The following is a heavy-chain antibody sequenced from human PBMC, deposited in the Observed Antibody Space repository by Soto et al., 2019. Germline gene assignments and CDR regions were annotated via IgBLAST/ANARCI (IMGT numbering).Heavy chain of an antibody. D-gene: IGHD4-17*01. V-gene: IGHV4-39*01. Sequence: QLQLQESGSGLVKPSETLSLTCIVSNGSISSRSSYWGWIRQTPGKGLEWIGSIYYIGNTYYNPSLNIRVTIYIDTSKTQFSLKMNSVTAADTAVYFCGGQYYGAKGYYFENWGQGALVTVSS. CDR2: IYYIGNT. CDR3: GGQYYGAKGYYFEN. CDR1: NGSISSRSSY. J-gene: IGHJ4*02.